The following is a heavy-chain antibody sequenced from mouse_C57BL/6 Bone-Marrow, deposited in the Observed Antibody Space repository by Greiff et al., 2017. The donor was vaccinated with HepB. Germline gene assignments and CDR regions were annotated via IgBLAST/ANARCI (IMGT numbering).Heavy chain of an antibody. J-gene: IGHJ3*01. D-gene: IGHD2-3*01. Sequence: DVKLQESGPGLVKPSQTVFLTCTVPGISITTGNYRWSWIRQFPGNKLEWIGYIYYSGTITYNPSLTSRTTITRDTAKNQFFLEMNSLTAEDTATYYCARDDGYLLFAYWGQGTLVTVSA. CDR3: ARDDGYLLFAY. V-gene: IGHV3-5*01. CDR1: GISITTGNYR. CDR2: IYYSGTI.